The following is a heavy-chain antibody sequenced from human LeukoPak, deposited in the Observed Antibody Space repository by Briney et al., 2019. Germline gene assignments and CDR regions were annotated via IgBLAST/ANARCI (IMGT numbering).Heavy chain of an antibody. CDR1: GFTFSNTA. CDR2: ISGSGLNA. CDR3: ATENAANYYYYYMDV. Sequence: GGSLRLSCAASGFTFSNTAMSWVRQAPGKGLEWLSIISGSGLNAYYADSVKGRFTISRDNSKSTLFLQMNSLRAEDTAVYYCATENAANYYYYYMDVWGKGTTVTVSS. V-gene: IGHV3-23*01. J-gene: IGHJ6*03. D-gene: IGHD2-15*01.